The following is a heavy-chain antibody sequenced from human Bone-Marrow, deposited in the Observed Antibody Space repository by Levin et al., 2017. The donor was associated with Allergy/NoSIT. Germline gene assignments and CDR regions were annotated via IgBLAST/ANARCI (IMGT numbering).Heavy chain of an antibody. V-gene: IGHV3-49*03. CDR1: GFTFGDYA. D-gene: IGHD2-8*01. CDR2: IRNKASGGTT. Sequence: HPGGSLRLSCTASGFTFGDYALSWFRQAPGKGLEWVGFIRNKASGGTTEYAASVRGRFTISRDDSKTIAYLQMNSLKTEDTAVYYCARDNGAYRWYNWGQGTLVTVSS. CDR3: ARDNGAYRWYN. J-gene: IGHJ4*02.